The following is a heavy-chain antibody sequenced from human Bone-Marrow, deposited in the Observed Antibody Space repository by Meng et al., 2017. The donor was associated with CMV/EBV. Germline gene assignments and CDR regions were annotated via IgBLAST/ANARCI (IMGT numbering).Heavy chain of an antibody. V-gene: IGHV4-39*07. D-gene: IGHD2-2*01. CDR1: GGSISSSNYY. CDR2: VFSSGST. CDR3: VRDRCSAASCYLVHVGTWFDP. Sequence: SETLSLTCTVSGGSISSSNYYWGWIRQPPGKGLEWIASVFSSGSTYYEPSLNSRVTISVDKSRNQFSLKLRSVTAADTAVYYCVRDRCSAASCYLVHVGTWFDPWGQGTLVTVSS. J-gene: IGHJ5*02.